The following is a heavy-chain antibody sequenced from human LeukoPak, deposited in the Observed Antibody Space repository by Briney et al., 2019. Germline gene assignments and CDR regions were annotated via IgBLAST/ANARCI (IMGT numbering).Heavy chain of an antibody. CDR3: ARGDYDFWSGYYTWFDY. D-gene: IGHD3-3*01. V-gene: IGHV4-59*01. CDR2: IYYSGST. J-gene: IGHJ4*02. Sequence: SETLSLTCTVSGGSISSYYWSWLRQPPGKGLEGIGYIYYSGSTNYNPSLKSRVTISVDTSKNQFSLKLSSVTAADTAVYYCARGDYDFWSGYYTWFDYWGQGTLVTVSS. CDR1: GGSISSYY.